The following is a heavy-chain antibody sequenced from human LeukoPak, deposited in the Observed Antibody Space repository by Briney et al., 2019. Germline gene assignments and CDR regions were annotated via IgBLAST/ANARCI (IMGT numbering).Heavy chain of an antibody. CDR2: FDPEDGET. Sequence: ASVKVSCKVSGYTLTELSMHWVRQAPGKGLEWMGGFDPEDGETIYAQKFQGRVTMTEDTSTDTAYMGLSSLRSEDTAVYYCATLGRFPLNVNYYYYYGMDVWGQGTTVTVSS. CDR1: GYTLTELS. CDR3: ATLGRFPLNVNYYYYYGMDV. J-gene: IGHJ6*02. V-gene: IGHV1-24*01.